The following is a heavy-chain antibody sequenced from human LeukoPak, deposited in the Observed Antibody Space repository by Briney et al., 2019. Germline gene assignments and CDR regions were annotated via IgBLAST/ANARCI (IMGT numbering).Heavy chain of an antibody. CDR1: GFSFRSAW. CDR3: TTLPQWGTIREVTIDY. V-gene: IGHV3-15*01. CDR2: IKSTVDGGTT. D-gene: IGHD3-3*01. J-gene: IGHJ4*02. Sequence: PGGSLRLSCAASGFSFRSAWMSWVRQAPGKGLEWDGRIKSTVDGGTTDFAGPLQRRVSISRDDSRNLLHLQLDDLRIEDTAVYYCTTLPQWGTIREVTIDYWGQGTLVTVSS.